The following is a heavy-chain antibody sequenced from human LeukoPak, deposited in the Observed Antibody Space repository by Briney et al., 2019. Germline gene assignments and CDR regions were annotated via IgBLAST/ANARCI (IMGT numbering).Heavy chain of an antibody. V-gene: IGHV3-23*01. Sequence: GGSLRLSCAASGFTFSSYAMSWVRQAPGKGLEWVSAISGSGGSTYYADSVKGRFTISGDNSKNTLYLQMNSLRAEDTAVYYCAKAPGGHIVVVTAILYFDYWGQGTLVTVSS. D-gene: IGHD2-21*02. J-gene: IGHJ4*02. CDR1: GFTFSSYA. CDR2: ISGSGGST. CDR3: AKAPGGHIVVVTAILYFDY.